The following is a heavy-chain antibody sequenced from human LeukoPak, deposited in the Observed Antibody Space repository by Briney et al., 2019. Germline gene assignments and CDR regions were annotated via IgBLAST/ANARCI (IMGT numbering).Heavy chain of an antibody. J-gene: IGHJ5*01. CDR3: TRAGYSSGFDS. CDR1: GFTFSGYW. CDR2: INSDGYSI. V-gene: IGHV3-74*03. Sequence: GGSLRLSCAASGFTFSGYWMHWVRQAPGKGLVWVSRINSDGYSITYADSVKGRFTISRDNAKDTLYLQMNSLIAEDTAVYFCTRAGYSSGFDSWGQGTLVTVSS. D-gene: IGHD6-19*01.